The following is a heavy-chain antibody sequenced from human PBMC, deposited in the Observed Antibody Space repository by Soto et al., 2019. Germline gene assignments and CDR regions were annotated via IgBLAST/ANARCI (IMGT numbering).Heavy chain of an antibody. J-gene: IGHJ4*02. Sequence: SLSLSCASSGFTFSSYAMSWVRQAPGKGLEWVSAISGSGGSTYYADSVKGRFTISRDNSKNTLYLQMNSLRAEDTAVYYCAKRGVGVGLRYCDYSLDYWAQGTRVTVSA. D-gene: IGHD3-9*01. CDR2: ISGSGGST. V-gene: IGHV3-23*01. CDR3: AKRGVGVGLRYCDYSLDY. CDR1: GFTFSSYA.